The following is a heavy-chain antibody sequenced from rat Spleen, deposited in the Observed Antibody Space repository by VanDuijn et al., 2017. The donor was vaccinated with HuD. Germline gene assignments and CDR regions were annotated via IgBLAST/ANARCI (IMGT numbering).Heavy chain of an antibody. CDR3: ASGFWFAY. D-gene: IGHD1-4*01. Sequence: EVQLVESDGGLVQPGRSLKLSCAASGFTFSDYYMAWVRQAPTKGLEWVATISSDGRRNYYRDSVKGRFTISRDNAENTVYLQMNSLRSEDTATYYCASGFWFAYWGQGTLVTVSS. V-gene: IGHV5-29*01. CDR2: ISSDGRRN. CDR1: GFTFSDYY. J-gene: IGHJ3*01.